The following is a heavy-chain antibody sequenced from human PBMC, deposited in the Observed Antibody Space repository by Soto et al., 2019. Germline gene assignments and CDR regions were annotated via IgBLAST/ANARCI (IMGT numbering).Heavy chain of an antibody. CDR1: GGSISSSSYY. Sequence: QLQLQESGPGLVKPSETLSLTCTVSGGSISSSSYYWGWIRQPPGKGLEWIGSIYYSGSTYYNPYLKSRVTISVDTSKNQFSLKLSSVTAADTAVYYCARPFPIAAAGIDYWGQGTLVTVSS. V-gene: IGHV4-39*01. D-gene: IGHD6-13*01. CDR2: IYYSGST. J-gene: IGHJ4*02. CDR3: ARPFPIAAAGIDY.